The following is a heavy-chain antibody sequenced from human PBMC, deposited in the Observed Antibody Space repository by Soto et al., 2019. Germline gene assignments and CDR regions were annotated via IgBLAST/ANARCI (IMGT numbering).Heavy chain of an antibody. J-gene: IGHJ4*02. D-gene: IGHD3-9*01. CDR2: IYYRGNA. CDR1: GGSISSGGYS. V-gene: IGHV4-39*01. Sequence: SETLSLTCAVSGGSISSGGYSWGWIRQPPGKGLEWIGSIYYRGNAYYNPSLQTRVTISLDKSKSQFSLKLNSVTAADSAVYFCARLEGLAAISYYFDFWGPGALVTVSS. CDR3: ARLEGLAAISYYFDF.